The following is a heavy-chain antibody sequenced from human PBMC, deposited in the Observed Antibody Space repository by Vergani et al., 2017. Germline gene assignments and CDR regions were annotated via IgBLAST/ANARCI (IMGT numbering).Heavy chain of an antibody. Sequence: EVQLVESGGGLVQPGGSLRLSCAASGFTFSSYWMSWVRQAPGKGLEWVANIKQDGSEKYYVDSVKGRFTISRDNAKNSLYLQMNSLRAEETAVYYCARERKQWLTNAYDAFDIWGQGTMVTVSS. V-gene: IGHV3-7*03. CDR3: ARERKQWLTNAYDAFDI. J-gene: IGHJ3*02. CDR1: GFTFSSYW. D-gene: IGHD6-19*01. CDR2: IKQDGSEK.